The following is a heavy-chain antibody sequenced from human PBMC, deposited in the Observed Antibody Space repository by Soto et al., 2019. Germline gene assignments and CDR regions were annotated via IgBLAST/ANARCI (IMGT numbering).Heavy chain of an antibody. V-gene: IGHV4-30-4*01. CDR3: ARDLVDHGGSSGVDY. CDR1: GGSISSGDYY. CDR2: IYYSGST. D-gene: IGHD3-16*01. Sequence: QVQLQESGPGLVKPSQTLSLTCTVSGGSISSGDYYWSWIRQPPGKGLEWIGDIYYSGSTYYNPSLKSRVTISVDTSKHQFSLKLSSVTAADTAVYYCARDLVDHGGSSGVDYWGQGTLVTVSS. J-gene: IGHJ4*02.